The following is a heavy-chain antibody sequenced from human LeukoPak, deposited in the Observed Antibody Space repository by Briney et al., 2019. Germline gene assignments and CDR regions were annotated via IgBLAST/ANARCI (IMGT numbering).Heavy chain of an antibody. Sequence: GGSLRLSCAASGFTFSSYSMNWVRQAPGKGLEWVSSISGSSSYIYYADSVKGRFTISRDNAKNSLYLQMNSLRAEDTAVYYCARDMGSTYDILTGDFDYWGQGTLVTVSS. CDR1: GFTFSSYS. CDR2: ISGSSSYI. D-gene: IGHD3-9*01. CDR3: ARDMGSTYDILTGDFDY. J-gene: IGHJ4*02. V-gene: IGHV3-21*01.